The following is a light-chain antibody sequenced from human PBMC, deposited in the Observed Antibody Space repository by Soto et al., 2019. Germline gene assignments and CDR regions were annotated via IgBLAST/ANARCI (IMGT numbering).Light chain of an antibody. V-gene: IGKV3-11*01. J-gene: IGKJ4*01. CDR2: ETS. CDR3: QHHNNWPLT. Sequence: EVVLTQSPDTLSLSPGERATLSCRASQDVGKFLVWYQQKPGLSPSLVIYETSKRATYIPDRFSGSGSGTDFSLTINPLEPEDVGVYYCQHHNNWPLTFRGGTKVELK. CDR1: QDVGKF.